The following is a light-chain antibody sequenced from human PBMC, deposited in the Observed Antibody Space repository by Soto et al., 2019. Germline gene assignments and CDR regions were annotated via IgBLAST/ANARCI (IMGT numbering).Light chain of an antibody. CDR3: QQYNSYSPWT. J-gene: IGKJ1*01. Sequence: DIQMTQSPSTLSASVGDRVTISCRASQSISSWLAWYQQKPGKAPKLLIYDASSLESGVPSRFSGSGFGTEFTLTISSLQPDDFATYYCQQYNSYSPWTFGQGTKVEIK. CDR1: QSISSW. V-gene: IGKV1-5*01. CDR2: DAS.